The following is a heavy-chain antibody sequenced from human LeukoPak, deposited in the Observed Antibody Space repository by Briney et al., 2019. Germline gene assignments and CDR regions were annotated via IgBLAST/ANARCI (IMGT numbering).Heavy chain of an antibody. CDR1: GFTFSSYA. D-gene: IGHD2-2*01. Sequence: GGSLRLSCAASGFTFSSYAMHWVRQAPGKGLEYVSAISSNGGSTYYANSVKGRFTISRDNAKNSLYLQMNSLRAEDTAVYYCARNLPAADYWGQGTLVTVSS. CDR3: ARNLPAADY. V-gene: IGHV3-64*01. CDR2: ISSNGGST. J-gene: IGHJ4*02.